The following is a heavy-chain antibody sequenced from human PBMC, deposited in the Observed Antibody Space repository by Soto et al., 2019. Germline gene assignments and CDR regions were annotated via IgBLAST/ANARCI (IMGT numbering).Heavy chain of an antibody. Sequence: EASVKVSCKASGYSFIDYYMHWVRQAPGQGFEWMGRISPKSGGTNYAQKFEGRVTMTWDTSLNTAYMELSSLISEDTAVYYCARPPGYISDWYYFDLWGQGTLVTVSS. J-gene: IGHJ4*02. CDR2: ISPKSGGT. CDR1: GYSFIDYY. V-gene: IGHV1-2*02. D-gene: IGHD3-9*01. CDR3: ARPPGYISDWYYFDL.